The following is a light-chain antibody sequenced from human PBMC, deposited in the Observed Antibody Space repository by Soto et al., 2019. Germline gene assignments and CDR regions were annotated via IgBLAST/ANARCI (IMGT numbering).Light chain of an antibody. V-gene: IGKV3-15*01. J-gene: IGKJ1*01. CDR2: GAS. CDR3: QQYKSWRT. Sequence: IVMTQSPATLSVSPGERATLSCRASQSIESSLAWYQQRPGQAPRLLIYGASTRATGIPARFSGSGSGTEFTLTISGLQSADFGVYYCQQYKSWRTFGQGTNVE. CDR1: QSIESS.